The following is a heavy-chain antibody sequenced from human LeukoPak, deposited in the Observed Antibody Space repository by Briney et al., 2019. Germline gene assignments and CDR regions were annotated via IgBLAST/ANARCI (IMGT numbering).Heavy chain of an antibody. J-gene: IGHJ6*02. V-gene: IGHV1-18*01. Sequence: ASVKVSCEASGYTFTSYGISWVRQAPGQGLEWMGWISAYNGNTNYAQKLQGRVTMTTDTSTSTAYTGLRSLRSDDTAVYYCAREGNIVVVPAAIDYYGMDVWGQGTTVTVSS. CDR1: GYTFTSYG. CDR2: ISAYNGNT. D-gene: IGHD2-2*01. CDR3: AREGNIVVVPAAIDYYGMDV.